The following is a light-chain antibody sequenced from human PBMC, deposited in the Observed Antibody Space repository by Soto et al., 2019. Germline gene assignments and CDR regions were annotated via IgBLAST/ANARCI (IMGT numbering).Light chain of an antibody. CDR2: DAS. CDR1: QGIGST. J-gene: IGKJ1*01. V-gene: IGKV3-15*01. Sequence: EVVMRQSPATLSVSPGEGAPLSCRASQGIGSTLAWYQQKPGQTPKLLIYDASTRATGVPARFSGGGSGTEFTLTINSLQSEDFAVYYCMQSIQLPRTVGQGTKVDIK. CDR3: MQSIQLPRT.